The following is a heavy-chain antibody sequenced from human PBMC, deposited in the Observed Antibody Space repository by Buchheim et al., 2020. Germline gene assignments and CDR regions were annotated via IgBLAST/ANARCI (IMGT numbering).Heavy chain of an antibody. CDR3: ASTVVPSYYGMDV. V-gene: IGHV3-21*01. Sequence: EVQLVESGGGLVKPGGSLRLSCAASGFTFSSYSMNWVRQAPGKGLEWVSSIGSSSSYIYYADSVKGRFTISRDNAKNSLYLQMNSLRAEDTAVYYCASTVVPSYYGMDVWGQGTT. CDR1: GFTFSSYS. CDR2: IGSSSSYI. D-gene: IGHD2-2*01. J-gene: IGHJ6*02.